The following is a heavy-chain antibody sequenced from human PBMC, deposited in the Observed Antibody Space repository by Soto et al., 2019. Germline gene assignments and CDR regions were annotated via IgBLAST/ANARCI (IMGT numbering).Heavy chain of an antibody. D-gene: IGHD6-25*01. CDR1: GGSITSSNW. V-gene: IGHV4-4*02. CDR2: THHSGTT. Sequence: QVQLQESGPGLVKPSGTLSLTCVVSGGSITSSNWWSWVRQPPGKGLEWIGETHHSGTTNYNPSLRSRVIISVDKSMTQFSLKRNSVTAADTAVYYWAKVLYRSALDSWGKGTLVIVSS. CDR3: AKVLYRSALDS. J-gene: IGHJ4*02.